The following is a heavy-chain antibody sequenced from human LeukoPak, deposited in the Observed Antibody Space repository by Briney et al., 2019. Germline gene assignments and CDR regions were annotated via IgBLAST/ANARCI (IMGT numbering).Heavy chain of an antibody. J-gene: IGHJ4*02. D-gene: IGHD1-26*01. CDR3: ARHGGSYSFDY. CDR1: GGSISSYY. Sequence: SETLSLTCTVSGGSISSYYWSWIRQPPGKGLEWIGYLYNSGSTNYNPSLKSRVTISVDTSKNQFSLKLTSVTAADTAVYYCARHGGSYSFDYWGQGTLVTVSS. CDR2: LYNSGST. V-gene: IGHV4-59*08.